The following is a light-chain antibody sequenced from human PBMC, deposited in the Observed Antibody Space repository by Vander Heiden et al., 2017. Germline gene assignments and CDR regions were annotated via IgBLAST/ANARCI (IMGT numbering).Light chain of an antibody. V-gene: IGKV2-30*01. CDR2: HVS. CDR1: QSLVYSDGNTY. J-gene: IGKJ2*01. CDR3: MQATHWPYT. Sequence: DAVMTQSPLSLPVTLGQPASISCRSSQSLVYSDGNTYLNWFQQRPGQSPRRLIYHVSHRDSGVPDRFSGSGSSTDFTLKISRVEAEDVAVYYCMQATHWPYTFGQGPKLDIK.